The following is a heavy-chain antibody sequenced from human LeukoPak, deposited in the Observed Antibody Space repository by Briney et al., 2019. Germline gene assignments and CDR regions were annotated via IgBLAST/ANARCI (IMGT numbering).Heavy chain of an antibody. D-gene: IGHD2-2*01. Sequence: GGSLRLSCAASGFTFSSYAMPWVRQAPGKGLEYVSAISSNGGSTYYANSMKGRFTISRDNSKNTLYLQMGSLRAEDMAVYYCARGAELGYCSSTSCSYYYYYGMDVWGQGTTVTVSS. CDR3: ARGAELGYCSSTSCSYYYYYGMDV. V-gene: IGHV3-64*01. J-gene: IGHJ6*02. CDR2: ISSNGGST. CDR1: GFTFSSYA.